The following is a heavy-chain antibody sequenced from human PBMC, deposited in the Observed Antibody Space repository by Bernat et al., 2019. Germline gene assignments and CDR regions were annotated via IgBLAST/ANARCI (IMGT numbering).Heavy chain of an antibody. Sequence: QLQLQESGPGLVKPSETLSLTCTVSGGSISSSSYYWGWIRQPPGKGLEWIGSIYYSGSTYYNPSLKSRVTISVDTSKNQFSLELSSVTAADTAVYYCARTKTTVTAGMWGYFDYWGQGTLVTVSS. CDR1: GGSISSSSYY. J-gene: IGHJ4*02. D-gene: IGHD4-11*01. CDR3: ARTKTTVTAGMWGYFDY. V-gene: IGHV4-39*01. CDR2: IYYSGST.